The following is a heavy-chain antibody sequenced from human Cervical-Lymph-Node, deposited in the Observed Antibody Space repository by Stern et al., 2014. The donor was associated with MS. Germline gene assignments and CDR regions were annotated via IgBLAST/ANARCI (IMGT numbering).Heavy chain of an antibody. J-gene: IGHJ4*02. CDR2: IYPGDSYT. CDR1: GYSFTTYL. CDR3: ARDSYGGNFDYFDY. D-gene: IGHD4-23*01. Sequence: EVQLVESGAEVKKPGESLRISCAGSGYSFTTYLIAWVRQVPGKGLEWMGIIYPGDSYTKYSPSSQGRVPISADKSSSTIYLQWNSRKASDTAIYYCARDSYGGNFDYFDYWGQGTQVTVSS. V-gene: IGHV5-51*01.